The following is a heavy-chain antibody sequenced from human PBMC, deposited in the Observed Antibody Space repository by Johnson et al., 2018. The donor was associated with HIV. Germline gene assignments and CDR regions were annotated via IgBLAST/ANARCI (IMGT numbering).Heavy chain of an antibody. CDR3: ARDQTGVTTI. D-gene: IGHD7-27*01. CDR2: ISWDGGST. CDR1: GFTFDDYT. J-gene: IGHJ3*02. Sequence: VESGGVVVQPGGSLRLSCAASGFTFDDYTMHWVRQAPGKGLEWVSLISWDGGSTYYADSVKGRFTISRDNSRNTLYLQMDSLRADDTAVYYCARDQTGVTTIWGQGTMVTVSS. V-gene: IGHV3-43*01.